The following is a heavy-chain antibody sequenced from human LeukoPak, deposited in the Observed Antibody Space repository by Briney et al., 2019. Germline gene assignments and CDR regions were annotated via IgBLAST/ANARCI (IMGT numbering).Heavy chain of an antibody. Sequence: PSKTLSLTCTVSGGSISSSGYYWGWIRQPPGKGLDWIASIYYSWSTYYNPSLKSRVTISVDTSKNQLSLKLSSLTAADRAVYYCARHEYSGSYYGLSWFDPWGPGTLVTVSS. D-gene: IGHD1-26*01. V-gene: IGHV4-39*01. J-gene: IGHJ5*02. CDR2: IYYSWST. CDR1: GGSISSSGYY. CDR3: ARHEYSGSYYGLSWFDP.